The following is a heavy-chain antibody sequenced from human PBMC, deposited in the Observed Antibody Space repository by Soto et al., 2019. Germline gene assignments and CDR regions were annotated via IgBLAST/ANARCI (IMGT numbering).Heavy chain of an antibody. CDR2: ISAYNGDT. D-gene: IGHD6-13*01. CDR1: GYTFISYC. J-gene: IGHJ4*02. CDR3: ARDLSTGYSSSWYGRSSLDY. V-gene: IGHV1-18*01. Sequence: ASVKVSCKASGYTFISYCISWVRQAPGQGLEWMGWISAYNGDTDYEQKLQGRVTITTDTSTTTAYMELRSLRSDDTAVYYCARDLSTGYSSSWYGRSSLDYWGQGTLVTVSS.